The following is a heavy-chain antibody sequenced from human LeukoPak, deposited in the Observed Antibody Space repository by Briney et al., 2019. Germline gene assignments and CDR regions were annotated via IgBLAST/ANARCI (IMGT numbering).Heavy chain of an antibody. J-gene: IGHJ3*02. V-gene: IGHV3-21*04. CDR3: ARDGLWWTGGAFDI. CDR2: ISSSRSYT. CDR1: GFTFSSST. Sequence: GESLRLSCAASGFTFSSSTMNWVRQAPGKGLEWVSLISSSRSYTYHADSVKGRFTISRDNSKNTLYLQMNSLRAEDTAVYYCARDGLWWTGGAFDIWGQGTMVTVSS. D-gene: IGHD2-21*01.